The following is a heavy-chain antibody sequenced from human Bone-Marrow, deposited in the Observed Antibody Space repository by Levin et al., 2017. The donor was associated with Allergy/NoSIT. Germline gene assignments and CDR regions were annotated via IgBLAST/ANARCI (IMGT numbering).Heavy chain of an antibody. Sequence: GESLKISCDASGFTFSSYGIIWVRQAPGKGLEWVSYIGGDNYTKYYADSVKGRFTISRDNVKKSLYLQMNSLRGEDTAVYYCAREGSWSSTWLGNYYFHYWGQAPLVTVSS. V-gene: IGHV3-48*01. CDR1: GFTFSSYG. J-gene: IGHJ4*02. CDR2: IGGDNYTK. CDR3: AREGSWSSTWLGNYYFHY. D-gene: IGHD6-13*01.